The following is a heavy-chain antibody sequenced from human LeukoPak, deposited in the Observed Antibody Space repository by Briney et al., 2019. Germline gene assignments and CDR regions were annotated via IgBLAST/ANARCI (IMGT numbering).Heavy chain of an antibody. J-gene: IGHJ6*04. CDR3: ARHTRPGMDV. CDR2: IYPGYSDT. V-gene: IGHV5-51*01. Sequence: GESLKISCKGSGYSFTSYWIGWVRQMPGKGLEWMGIIYPGYSDTRYSPSFQGQVTISADNSISTAYLRWSSLKASDTAMYCCARHTRPGMDVWGKGTTVTVSS. CDR1: GYSFTSYW.